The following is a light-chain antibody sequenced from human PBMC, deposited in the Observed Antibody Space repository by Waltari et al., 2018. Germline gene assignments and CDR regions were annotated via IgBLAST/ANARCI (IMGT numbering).Light chain of an antibody. V-gene: IGKV3-11*01. CDR2: DTS. J-gene: IGKJ1*01. CDR3: QQRSHWRT. Sequence: IMLTQSPATLSLSPGERATLSCRPSQSVSSYLAWFQQNPGQAPRLLIYDTSNRATGIPARFSGSGSGTDFTLTISSLEPEDSAVYYCQQRSHWRTFGQGTKVEIK. CDR1: QSVSSY.